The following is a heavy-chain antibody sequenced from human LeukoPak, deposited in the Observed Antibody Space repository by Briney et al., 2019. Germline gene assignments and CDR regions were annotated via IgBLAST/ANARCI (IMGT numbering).Heavy chain of an antibody. CDR1: GFTFSSYA. V-gene: IGHV3-30*04. CDR3: ARDRILWFGEPLYDMDV. J-gene: IGHJ6*04. CDR2: ISYDGSNK. Sequence: GGSLRLSCAASGFTFSSYAMHWVRQAPGKGLEWVAVISYDGSNKYYADSVKGRFTISRDNSKNTLYLQMNSLRAEDTAVYYCARDRILWFGEPLYDMDVWGKGTTVTVSS. D-gene: IGHD3-10*01.